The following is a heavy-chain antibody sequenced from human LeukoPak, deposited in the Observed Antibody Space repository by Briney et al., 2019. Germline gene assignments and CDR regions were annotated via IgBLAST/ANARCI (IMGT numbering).Heavy chain of an antibody. V-gene: IGHV4-59*01. D-gene: IGHD3-22*01. J-gene: IGHJ4*02. CDR3: ASYSYYYDSSDYFDY. Sequence: PSETLSLTCTVSGVSISSYYWSWIRQPPGKGLEWIGYIYYSGSTNYNPSLKSRVTISVDTSKNQFSLKLSSVTAADTAVYYCASYSYYYDSSDYFDYWGQGTLVTVSS. CDR2: IYYSGST. CDR1: GVSISSYY.